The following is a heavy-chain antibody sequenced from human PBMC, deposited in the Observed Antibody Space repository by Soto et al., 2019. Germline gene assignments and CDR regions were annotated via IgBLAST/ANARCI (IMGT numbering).Heavy chain of an antibody. CDR3: ARLWSEREPTFDY. CDR1: GYTFSGSA. Sequence: EVQLVESGGGLVQPGGSLKLSCAASGYTFSGSAMHWVRQASGKGLEWVGRIRSKANNYATVYAASVKGRFTISRDDSKNTAYLQMNSLKTEDTAVYYCARLWSEREPTFDYWGQGTLVSVSS. CDR2: IRSKANNYAT. J-gene: IGHJ4*02. D-gene: IGHD1-26*01. V-gene: IGHV3-73*02.